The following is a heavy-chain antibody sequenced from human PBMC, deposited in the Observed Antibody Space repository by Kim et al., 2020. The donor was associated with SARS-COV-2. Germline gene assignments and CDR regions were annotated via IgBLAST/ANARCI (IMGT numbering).Heavy chain of an antibody. V-gene: IGHV3-23*01. D-gene: IGHD2-2*01. CDR3: ATTMRRARVYFDY. CDR1: GFTFSSYA. J-gene: IGHJ4*02. Sequence: GGSLRLSCAASGFTFSSYAMSWVRQAPGKGLEWVSAISGSGGSTYYADSVKGRFTISRDNSKNTLYLQMNSLRAEDTAVYYCATTMRRARVYFDYWGQGTLVTVSS. CDR2: ISGSGGST.